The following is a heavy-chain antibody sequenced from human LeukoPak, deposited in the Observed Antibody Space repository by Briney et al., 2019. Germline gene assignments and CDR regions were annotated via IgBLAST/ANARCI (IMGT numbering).Heavy chain of an antibody. J-gene: IGHJ4*02. CDR1: GYTFTGYY. D-gene: IGHD5-18*01. CDR2: INPNSGGT. Sequence: ASVKVSCKASGYTFTGYYMHWVRQASGQGLEWMGRINPNSGGTNYAQKFQGRVTMTRDTSISTAYMELSRLRSDDTAVYYCARVDTAMVKPFDYWGQGTLVTVSS. CDR3: ARVDTAMVKPFDY. V-gene: IGHV1-2*06.